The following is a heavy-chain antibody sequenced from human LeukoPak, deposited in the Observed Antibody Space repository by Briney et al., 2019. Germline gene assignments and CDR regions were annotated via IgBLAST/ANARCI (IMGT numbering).Heavy chain of an antibody. D-gene: IGHD2-2*01. V-gene: IGHV3-48*04. J-gene: IGHJ3*02. CDR1: GLTFSTYR. CDR3: ARDAIGYCSSTSCSI. CDR2: TSRSSSTP. Sequence: HSGGSLRLSCAASGLTFSTYRMNWVRQPPGKGLEWVSYTSRSSSTPYYAHSFKGRSTISRDNPKNSLYLQMNSLRAEDTAVYYCARDAIGYCSSTSCSIWGQGTMVTVSS.